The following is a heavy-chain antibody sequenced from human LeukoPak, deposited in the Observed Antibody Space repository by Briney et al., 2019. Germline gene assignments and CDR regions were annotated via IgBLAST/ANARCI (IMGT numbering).Heavy chain of an antibody. CDR1: GGSISTYH. D-gene: IGHD5-18*01. CDR3: ARDRQHSYGSVLDP. Sequence: TSETLSLTCTVSGGSISTYHWNWIRQPPGKGLEWIGATYFSGRSNYNYNPSLKSRVTISVDTSNNQFSLEMTSVTAADTAVYYCARDRQHSYGSVLDPWGRGTLVTVSS. CDR2: TYFSGRSNY. V-gene: IGHV4-59*01. J-gene: IGHJ5*02.